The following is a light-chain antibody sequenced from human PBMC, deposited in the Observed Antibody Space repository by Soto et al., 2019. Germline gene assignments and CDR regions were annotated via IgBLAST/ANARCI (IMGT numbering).Light chain of an antibody. V-gene: IGKV1-9*01. Sequence: IQLTQSPSSLSASVGDRVTITCRASQGISSYLAWYQQKPGKAPKLLIYAASTRATGIPARFSGSGSGTEFTLTISSLQSEDFAVYHCQQYDHWPLTFGGGTKVDIK. CDR2: AAS. CDR1: QGISSY. J-gene: IGKJ4*01. CDR3: QQYDHWPLT.